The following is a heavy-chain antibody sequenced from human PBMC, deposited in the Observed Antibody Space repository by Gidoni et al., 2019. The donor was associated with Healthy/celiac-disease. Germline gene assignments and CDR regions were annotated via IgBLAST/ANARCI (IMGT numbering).Heavy chain of an antibody. Sequence: QVQLVQSGAEVKKPGASVKVSCKASGYTFTSYYMHWVRQAPGQGLEWMGIINPSGGSTSYAQKFQGRVTMTRDTSTSTVYMELSSLRSEDTAVYYCARDLKDYDFWSGYYTSYYYGMDVWGQGTTVTVSS. D-gene: IGHD3-3*01. CDR3: ARDLKDYDFWSGYYTSYYYGMDV. CDR2: INPSGGST. J-gene: IGHJ6*02. CDR1: GYTFTSYY. V-gene: IGHV1-46*01.